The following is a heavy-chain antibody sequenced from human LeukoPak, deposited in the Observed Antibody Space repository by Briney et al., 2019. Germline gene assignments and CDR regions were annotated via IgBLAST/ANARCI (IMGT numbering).Heavy chain of an antibody. Sequence: GGSLRLSCAASGFTFSSYSMNWVRQAPGKGLEWVSSISSSSSYIYYADSVKGRFTISRDNAKNSLYLQMDNLRAEDTAIYYCAKVMVVALPGYFDSWGQGTLVTVSS. D-gene: IGHD2-15*01. CDR2: ISSSSSYI. CDR3: AKVMVVALPGYFDS. J-gene: IGHJ4*02. V-gene: IGHV3-21*04. CDR1: GFTFSSYS.